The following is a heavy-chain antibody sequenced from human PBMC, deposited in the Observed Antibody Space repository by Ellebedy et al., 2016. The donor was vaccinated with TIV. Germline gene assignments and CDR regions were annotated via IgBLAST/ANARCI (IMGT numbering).Heavy chain of an antibody. J-gene: IGHJ4*02. CDR3: ARDFGSWQPLDY. D-gene: IGHD6-13*01. Sequence: GESLKISCAASGFTVSSNYMSWVRQAPGKGLEWVSVIYSGGSTYYADSVKGRFTISRDNSKNTLYLQMNSLRAEDTAVYYCARDFGSWQPLDYWGQGTLVTVSS. CDR1: GFTVSSNY. CDR2: IYSGGST. V-gene: IGHV3-53*01.